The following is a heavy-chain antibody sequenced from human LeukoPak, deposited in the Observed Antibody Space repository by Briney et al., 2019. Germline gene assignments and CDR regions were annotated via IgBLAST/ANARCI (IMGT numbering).Heavy chain of an antibody. CDR3: ARHSGWFDY. V-gene: IGHV3-30-3*01. J-gene: IGHJ5*01. D-gene: IGHD1-26*01. CDR2: ISYDGSSK. Sequence: GGSLRLSCAASGFTFSIYAMHWVRQAPGKGLEWVAVISYDGSSKYYADSVKGRFTISRDNSKNTLYLQMNSLRAEDTAVYYCARHSGWFDYWGQGTLVTVSS. CDR1: GFTFSIYA.